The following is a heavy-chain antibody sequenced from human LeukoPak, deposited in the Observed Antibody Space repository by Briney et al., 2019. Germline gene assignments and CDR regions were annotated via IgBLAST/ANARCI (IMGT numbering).Heavy chain of an antibody. CDR1: GYTFTSYD. V-gene: IGHV1-8*03. CDR3: ARGQGYCSGGSCYSSAFDI. J-gene: IGHJ3*02. CDR2: MNPNSGNT. Sequence: ASVKVSCKASGYTFTSYDINWVRQATGQGLEWMGWMNPNSGNTGYAQKFQGRVTITRNTSISTVYMELSSLRSEDTAVYYCARGQGYCSGGSCYSSAFDIWGQGTMVTVSS. D-gene: IGHD2-15*01.